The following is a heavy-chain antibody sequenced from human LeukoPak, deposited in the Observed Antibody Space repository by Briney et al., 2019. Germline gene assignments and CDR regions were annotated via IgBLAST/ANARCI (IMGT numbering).Heavy chain of an antibody. V-gene: IGHV3-23*01. CDR1: GFTFSSYV. D-gene: IGHD1-14*01. CDR3: AKDNPIDY. J-gene: IGHJ4*02. CDR2: ITAGGGTT. Sequence: PGGSLRLSCAASGFTFSSYVMTWVRQAPGKGLQWVSAITAGGGTTYYADSVKGRFTISRDNSKNTLYLQMNSLRVEDTAVYYCAKDNPIDYWGQGTLVTVSS.